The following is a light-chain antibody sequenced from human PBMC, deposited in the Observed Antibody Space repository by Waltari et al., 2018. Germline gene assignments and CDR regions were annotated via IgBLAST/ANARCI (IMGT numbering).Light chain of an antibody. Sequence: DIQMTQSPSSLSASVGDRVTITCRASQSISSYLNWYPQKPGKAPKLLIYAASSLQSGVPSRFSGSGSGTDFTLTISSLQPEDFETYYCQQSYSTLFTFGPGTKVDIK. CDR2: AAS. V-gene: IGKV1-39*01. CDR1: QSISSY. J-gene: IGKJ3*01. CDR3: QQSYSTLFT.